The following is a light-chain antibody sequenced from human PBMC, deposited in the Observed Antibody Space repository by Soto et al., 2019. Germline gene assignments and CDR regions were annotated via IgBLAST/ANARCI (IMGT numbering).Light chain of an antibody. V-gene: IGKV3-20*01. CDR3: QQYGNSPMYT. J-gene: IGKJ2*01. CDR2: GAS. Sequence: EIVLTQSPGTLSLSPGERATLSCRASQSVSSNYLAWYQQRPGQAPRLLIYGASNRATGVPDRFSGSGSGTDFTLTISRLELEAFAVYSCQQYGNSPMYTFGQGTKLEIK. CDR1: QSVSSNY.